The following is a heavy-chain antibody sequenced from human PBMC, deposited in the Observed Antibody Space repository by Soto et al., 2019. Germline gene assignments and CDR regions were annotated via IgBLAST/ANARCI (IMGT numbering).Heavy chain of an antibody. V-gene: IGHV3-21*01. CDR3: ARGEGYDFWSGYYPAG. D-gene: IGHD3-3*01. Sequence: WGALRLPRAAPGFPFSSYSMKWVRPGPGKGLECVSSISSSSSYIYYADSVKGRFTISRDNAKNSLYLQMNSLRAEDTAVYYCARGEGYDFWSGYYPAGWGQGTTVTVSS. CDR1: GFPFSSYS. J-gene: IGHJ6*02. CDR2: ISSSSSYI.